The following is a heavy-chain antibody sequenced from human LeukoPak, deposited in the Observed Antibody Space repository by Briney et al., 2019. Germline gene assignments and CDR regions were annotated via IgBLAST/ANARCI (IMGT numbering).Heavy chain of an antibody. D-gene: IGHD6-13*01. CDR2: IYTSGST. CDR3: ARVYYSNSYDYWYFDL. CDR1: GGSFSSYY. Sequence: SETLSLTCTVSGGSFSSYYWSWIRQPAGKGLEWNGHIYTSGSTNYNPSLKSRVTMSVDTSKNQFSLKLSSVTAADTAVYYCARVYYSNSYDYWYFDLWGRGTLVTVSS. V-gene: IGHV4-4*07. J-gene: IGHJ2*01.